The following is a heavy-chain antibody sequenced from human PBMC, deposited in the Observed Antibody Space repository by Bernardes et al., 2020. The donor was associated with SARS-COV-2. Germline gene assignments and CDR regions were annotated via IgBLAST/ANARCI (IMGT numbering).Heavy chain of an antibody. Sequence: ASVKVSCKSSGYTFTDYDINWVRQAPGQGLEWMGWMNPKSGNVGYARQFQGRVTMTRDTSIKTVYMKMSSLKFADTAVYFCARGPTSYCNDGVCHTAFRWFDPWGQGTLLTVSS. CDR1: GYTFTDYD. CDR3: ARGPTSYCNDGVCHTAFRWFDP. CDR2: MNPKSGNV. J-gene: IGHJ5*02. D-gene: IGHD2-8*01. V-gene: IGHV1-8*02.